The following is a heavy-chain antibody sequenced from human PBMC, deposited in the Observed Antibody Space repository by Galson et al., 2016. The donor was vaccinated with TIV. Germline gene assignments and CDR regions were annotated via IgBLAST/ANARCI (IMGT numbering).Heavy chain of an antibody. V-gene: IGHV3-15*01. CDR1: GFTFSNVW. CDR3: ATWDYHDNWFHP. D-gene: IGHD1-7*01. Sequence: SLRLPCAASGFTFSNVWMNWFRQAPGMGLEWVGRIKNKIDGGTTDYGAPVKGRFTISRDDSKSTVYLQMNSLNSEDTGVYYCATWDYHDNWFHPWGQGTLVTVSS. CDR2: IKNKIDGGTT. J-gene: IGHJ5*02.